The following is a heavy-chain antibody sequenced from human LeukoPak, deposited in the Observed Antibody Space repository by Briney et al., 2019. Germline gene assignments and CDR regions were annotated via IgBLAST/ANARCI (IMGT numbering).Heavy chain of an antibody. CDR2: IYSGGST. CDR1: GLTVSSNY. J-gene: IGHJ5*02. V-gene: IGHV3-53*01. Sequence: GGSLRLSCAASGLTVSSNYMSWVRQAPGKGLEWVSIIYSGGSTYYADSVKGRFTISRDNAKNSLYLQMNGLRAEDTAVYYCARDYWFDPWGHGTLVTVSS. CDR3: ARDYWFDP.